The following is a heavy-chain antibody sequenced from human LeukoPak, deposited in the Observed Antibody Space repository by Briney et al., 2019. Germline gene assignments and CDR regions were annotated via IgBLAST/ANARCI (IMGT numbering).Heavy chain of an antibody. CDR1: GFTFNIYA. Sequence: GGSLRLSRAASGFTFNIYALHWVRQAPGKGLEWVARISYDGSNKYYADSVKGRFTISRDNSKNTLYLQMNSLRPEDTAMYYCARDTYDSIHGMDVWGQGTTVTVSS. J-gene: IGHJ6*02. CDR2: ISYDGSNK. D-gene: IGHD3-22*01. V-gene: IGHV3-30*04. CDR3: ARDTYDSIHGMDV.